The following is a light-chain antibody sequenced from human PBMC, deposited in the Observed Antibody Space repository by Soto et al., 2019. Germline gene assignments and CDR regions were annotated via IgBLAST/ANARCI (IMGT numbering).Light chain of an antibody. V-gene: IGLV2-14*01. CDR1: SSDVGGYNY. J-gene: IGLJ2*01. CDR2: DVS. CDR3: SSYTSSSSLV. Sequence: QSALTQPASVSGSPGQSITISCTGTSSDVGGYNYVSWYQQRPGKVPKLMIYDVSNRPSGVSNRFSASKSGNTASLTISGLQAEDEADYYCSSYTSSSSLVFGGGTKVTVL.